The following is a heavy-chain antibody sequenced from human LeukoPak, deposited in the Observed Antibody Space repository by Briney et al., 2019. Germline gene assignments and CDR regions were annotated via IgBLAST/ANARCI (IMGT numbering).Heavy chain of an antibody. Sequence: ASVKVSCKASGYTFTSYDINWVRQATGQGLEWMGWMNPNSGNTGYAQKFQGRVTITRNTSISTAYMELSSLRSEGTAVYYCARAPRKEVVPRGDYYYYMDVWGKGTTVTVSS. V-gene: IGHV1-8*03. CDR3: ARAPRKEVVPRGDYYYYMDV. CDR1: GYTFTSYD. J-gene: IGHJ6*03. D-gene: IGHD2-2*01. CDR2: MNPNSGNT.